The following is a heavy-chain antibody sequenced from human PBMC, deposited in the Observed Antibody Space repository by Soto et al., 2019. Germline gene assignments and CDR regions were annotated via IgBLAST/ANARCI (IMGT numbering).Heavy chain of an antibody. CDR2: IYLSGST. CDR3: ARSDRYGGPLDA. Sequence: SETLSLTCAVSGYSISSRYYWGWIRQPPGKGLEWIGSIYLSGSTYYNPSLKSRVTISVDTSKKQFSLKLASVTAADTALYYCARSDRYGGPLDAWGPGTTVTVSS. D-gene: IGHD2-21*01. J-gene: IGHJ6*02. V-gene: IGHV4-38-2*01. CDR1: GYSISSRYY.